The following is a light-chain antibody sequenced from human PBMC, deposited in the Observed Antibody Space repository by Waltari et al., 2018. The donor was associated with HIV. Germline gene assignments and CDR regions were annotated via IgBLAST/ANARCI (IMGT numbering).Light chain of an antibody. CDR3: LQLSNFPFT. CDR2: SAS. J-gene: IGKJ2*01. CDR1: QDISTN. V-gene: IGKV1-9*01. Sequence: DIRLTQSPSPLSASVGARVSFTCRSSQDISTNLAWFQQKPGKVPNLLMYSASTLHVGVPSRFSGSGSGTEFTLTIDVLQPEDFATYYCLQLSNFPFTFGPGTKLAIK.